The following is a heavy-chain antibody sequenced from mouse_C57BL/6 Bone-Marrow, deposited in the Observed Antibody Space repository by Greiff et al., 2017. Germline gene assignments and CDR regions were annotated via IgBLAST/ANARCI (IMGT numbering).Heavy chain of an antibody. CDR1: GFNIKDYY. CDR3: ASITTVVDWYFDV. D-gene: IGHD1-1*01. V-gene: IGHV14-2*01. Sequence: EVKLMESGAELVKPGASVKLSCTASGFNIKDYYMHWVKQRTEQGLEWIGRIDPEDGETKYAPKFQGKATITADTSSNTAYLQLSSLTSEDTAVYYCASITTVVDWYFDVWGTGTTVTVSS. CDR2: IDPEDGET. J-gene: IGHJ1*03.